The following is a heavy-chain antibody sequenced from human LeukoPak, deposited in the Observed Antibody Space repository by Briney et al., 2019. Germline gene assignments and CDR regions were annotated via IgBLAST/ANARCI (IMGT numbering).Heavy chain of an antibody. CDR2: IRSKANSYAT. Sequence: PGGPLRLSCAASGFTFSGSAMHWVRQASGKGLEWVGRIRSKANSYATAYAASVKGRFTISRDDSKNTAYLQMNSLKTEDTAVYYCTSRGGNFYFDYWGQGTLVTVSS. J-gene: IGHJ4*02. D-gene: IGHD3-16*01. CDR3: TSRGGNFYFDY. CDR1: GFTFSGSA. V-gene: IGHV3-73*01.